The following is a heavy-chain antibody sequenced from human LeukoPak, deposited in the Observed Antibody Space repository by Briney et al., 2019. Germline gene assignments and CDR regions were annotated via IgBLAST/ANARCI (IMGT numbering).Heavy chain of an antibody. CDR1: GYSFTSYW. Sequence: GESLKISCEGSGYSFTSYWIGWVRQMPGKGLEWMGIIYPGDSDTRYSPSFQGQVTLSADKSISTAYLQWSSLKASDTAMYYCARLGITIFGAARGWFDPWGQGTLVTVSS. CDR3: ARLGITIFGAARGWFDP. J-gene: IGHJ5*02. D-gene: IGHD3-3*01. V-gene: IGHV5-51*01. CDR2: IYPGDSDT.